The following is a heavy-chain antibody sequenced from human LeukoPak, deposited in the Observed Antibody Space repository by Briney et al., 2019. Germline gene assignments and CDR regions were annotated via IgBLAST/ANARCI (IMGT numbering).Heavy chain of an antibody. Sequence: XMHWVRQAPGKGLEWVAVISYDGSNKYYADSVKGRFTISRDNSKNKLYLQVNSLRAEDTAVYYCAREIGRGYSGYDRYYFDYWGQGTLVTVSS. CDR2: ISYDGSNK. D-gene: IGHD5-12*01. CDR1: X. CDR3: AREIGRGYSGYDRYYFDY. V-gene: IGHV3-30-3*01. J-gene: IGHJ4*02.